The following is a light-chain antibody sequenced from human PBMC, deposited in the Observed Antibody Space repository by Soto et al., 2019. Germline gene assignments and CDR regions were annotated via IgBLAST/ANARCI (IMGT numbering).Light chain of an antibody. CDR2: KVS. Sequence: DSQMTQSPSTLSASVGDRVTITCRASQSISSWLAWFQQKPGKAPKVLIYKVSNLDSGVPSRFSGSGSGTEFILTISSLQPDDFATYYCQQYKSDSWTFGQGTKVDIK. CDR1: QSISSW. J-gene: IGKJ1*01. V-gene: IGKV1-5*03. CDR3: QQYKSDSWT.